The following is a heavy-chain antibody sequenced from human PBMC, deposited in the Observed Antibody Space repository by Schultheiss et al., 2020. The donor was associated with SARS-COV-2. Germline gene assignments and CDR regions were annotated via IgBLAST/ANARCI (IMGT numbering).Heavy chain of an antibody. CDR1: GFTFSSYA. CDR2: ISSNGGST. CDR3: AKVFVVVPAPFPY. D-gene: IGHD2-2*01. Sequence: GGSLRLSCAASGFTFSSYAMSWVRQAPGKGLEWVSAISSNGGSTYYADSVKGRFTISRDNSKNTLYLQMNSLRAEDTAVYYCAKVFVVVPAPFPYWGQGTLVTVSS. V-gene: IGHV3-23*01. J-gene: IGHJ4*02.